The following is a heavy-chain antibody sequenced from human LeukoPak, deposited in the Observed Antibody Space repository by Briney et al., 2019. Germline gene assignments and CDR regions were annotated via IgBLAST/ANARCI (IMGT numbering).Heavy chain of an antibody. D-gene: IGHD1-26*01. J-gene: IGHJ4*02. CDR3: SRASSTSHYDY. Sequence: ETSETLSLTCTVSGYSITSGYYWGWIRQPPGKGLEWIGTIYHSGSTYYNPSLKSRVTISVDTSENQFSLKLSSVTAADTALYYCSRASSTSHYDYWGQGTLVSVSS. V-gene: IGHV4-38-2*02. CDR2: IYHSGST. CDR1: GYSITSGYY.